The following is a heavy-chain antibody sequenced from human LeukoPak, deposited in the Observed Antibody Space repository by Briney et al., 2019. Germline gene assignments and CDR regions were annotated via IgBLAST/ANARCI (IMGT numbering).Heavy chain of an antibody. V-gene: IGHV3-23*01. Sequence: GGSLRLSCAASGFTFSNYAMTWVRQAPGRGLEWVSTISGSGGSTYYADSVKGRFTISRDTASDTVTLQMTSLSAEDTAVYYCARDVEVCRIGACYWTTFDCWGQGTLVTVSS. CDR2: ISGSGGST. CDR3: ARDVEVCRIGACYWTTFDC. CDR1: GFTFSNYA. J-gene: IGHJ4*02. D-gene: IGHD2-21*02.